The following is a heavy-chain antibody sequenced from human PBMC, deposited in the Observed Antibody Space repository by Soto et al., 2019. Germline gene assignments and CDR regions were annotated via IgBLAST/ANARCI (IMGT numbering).Heavy chain of an antibody. D-gene: IGHD3-9*01. CDR3: AHRRSSYDILTGLYDY. J-gene: IGHJ4*02. Sequence: SGPTLVNPTQTLTLTCTFSGFSLSTSGVGVGWIRQPPGKALEWLALIYWDDDKRYSPSLKSRLTITKDTSKNQVVLTMTNMGPVDTATFFCAHRRSSYDILTGLYDYWGQETLVTVSS. V-gene: IGHV2-5*02. CDR2: IYWDDDK. CDR1: GFSLSTSGVG.